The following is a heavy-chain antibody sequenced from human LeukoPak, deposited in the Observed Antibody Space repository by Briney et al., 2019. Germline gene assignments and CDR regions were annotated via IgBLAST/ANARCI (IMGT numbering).Heavy chain of an antibody. J-gene: IGHJ4*02. CDR2: IRYDGSNK. V-gene: IGHV3-30*02. D-gene: IGHD5-18*01. CDR3: AKDRIQLWLVDY. Sequence: GGSLRLSCAASGFTFSSYGMHWVRQAPGKGLEWVAFIRYDGSNKYYADSVKGRFTIPRDNSKNTLYLQMNSLRAEDTAVYYCAKDRIQLWLVDYWGQGTLVTVSS. CDR1: GFTFSSYG.